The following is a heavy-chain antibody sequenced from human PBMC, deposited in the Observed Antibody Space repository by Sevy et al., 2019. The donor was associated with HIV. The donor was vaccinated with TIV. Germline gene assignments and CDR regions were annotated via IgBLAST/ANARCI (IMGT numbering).Heavy chain of an antibody. J-gene: IGHJ4*02. CDR3: ARDDRGYSGYDRGNFDY. V-gene: IGHV3-21*01. CDR1: GFTFSSYS. Sequence: GGSLRLSCAASGFTFSSYSVNWVRQAPGKGLEWVSSISSSSSYIYYADSVTGRFTISRDNAKNSLYLQMNSLRAEDTAVYYCARDDRGYSGYDRGNFDYWGQGTLVTVSS. D-gene: IGHD5-12*01. CDR2: ISSSSSYI.